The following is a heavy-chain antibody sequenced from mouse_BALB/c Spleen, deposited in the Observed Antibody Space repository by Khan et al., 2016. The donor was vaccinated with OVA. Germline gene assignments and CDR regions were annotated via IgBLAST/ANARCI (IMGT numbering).Heavy chain of an antibody. J-gene: IGHJ1*01. CDR2: IRNSGNT. CDR3: ARDGNWYFDV. D-gene: IGHD2-1*01. CDR1: GSSIPSDYA. Sequence: EVQLLETGPGLVKPSQSLALTCTVSGSSIPSDYAWNWIRQFPGSKLEWMGYIRNSGNTSYNPSLKSRITITRDTSKNQFFLQLNSVTTEDTATYYYARDGNWYFDVWGAGTTVTVSS. V-gene: IGHV3-2*02.